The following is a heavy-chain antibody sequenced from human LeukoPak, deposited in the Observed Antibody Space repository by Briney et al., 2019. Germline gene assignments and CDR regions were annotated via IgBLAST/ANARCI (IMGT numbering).Heavy chain of an antibody. CDR3: AKSFDFWSGPFDY. D-gene: IGHD3-3*01. Sequence: PGGSLRLSCAASGFTFSSYGMHWVRQAPGKGLEWVAVIPYDGSNKYYADSVKGRFTISRDNSKNTLYLQMNSLRAEDTAVYYCAKSFDFWSGPFDYWGQGTLVTVSS. J-gene: IGHJ4*02. CDR2: IPYDGSNK. V-gene: IGHV3-30*18. CDR1: GFTFSSYG.